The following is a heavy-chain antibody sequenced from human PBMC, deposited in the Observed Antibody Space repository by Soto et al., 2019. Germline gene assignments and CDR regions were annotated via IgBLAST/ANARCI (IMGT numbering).Heavy chain of an antibody. Sequence: QVQLLQSGAEMRKPGASVKVSCKTSGYIFTLFGISWVRQAPGQGLEWMGWTTAYNGDTKYAQKFQGRVTLTTDTATITAYMQLTGLRSDDTAEYFCARGGQYRYFDYWGQGTLVTVSS. CDR2: TTAYNGDT. CDR1: GYIFTLFG. J-gene: IGHJ4*02. D-gene: IGHD3-16*02. CDR3: ARGGQYRYFDY. V-gene: IGHV1-18*01.